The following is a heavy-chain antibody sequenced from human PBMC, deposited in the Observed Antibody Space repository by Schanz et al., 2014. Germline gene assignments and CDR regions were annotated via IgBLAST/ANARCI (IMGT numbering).Heavy chain of an antibody. Sequence: EVQLVESGGGLVQPGGSLRLSCAASGLTFSNHAMSWVRQAPGKGLEWVSAISGSGDNTFYAAPVRGRFTISRDNSRNTLYLQMNSLRAEDTAVYYCAKDFTGSGIFFNSWGQGTLVSVSS. J-gene: IGHJ5*01. D-gene: IGHD3-10*01. CDR1: GLTFSNHA. V-gene: IGHV3-23*04. CDR2: ISGSGDNT. CDR3: AKDFTGSGIFFNS.